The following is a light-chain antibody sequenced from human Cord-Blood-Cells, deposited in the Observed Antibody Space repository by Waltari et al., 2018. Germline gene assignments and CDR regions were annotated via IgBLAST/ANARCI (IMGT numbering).Light chain of an antibody. V-gene: IGKV1-27*01. CDR2: AAS. CDR1: QGISHY. CDR3: QKYNSDRWT. J-gene: IGKJ1*01. Sequence: DIHITPPPSSLSASVGAIVTLTCLGSQGISHYLPWYQQKPGKVPKLLIYAASTLQSGVPSRFSGSGSGTDVTLTISSLRPEDVATYYGQKYNSDRWTFCQGSKVEIK.